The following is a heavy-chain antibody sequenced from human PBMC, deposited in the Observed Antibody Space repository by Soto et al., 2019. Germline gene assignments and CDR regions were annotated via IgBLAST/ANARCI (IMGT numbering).Heavy chain of an antibody. CDR3: ARDKGGNRYYYYYGMDV. D-gene: IGHD2-15*01. Sequence: QVQLVQSGAEVKKPGSSVKVSCKASGGTFSSYAISWVRQAPGQALEWMGGIIPIFGTANYAQKFQGRVTITADESTSTAYMELSSLRSEDTAVYYCARDKGGNRYYYYYGMDVWGQGTTVTVSS. CDR2: IIPIFGTA. CDR1: GGTFSSYA. J-gene: IGHJ6*02. V-gene: IGHV1-69*01.